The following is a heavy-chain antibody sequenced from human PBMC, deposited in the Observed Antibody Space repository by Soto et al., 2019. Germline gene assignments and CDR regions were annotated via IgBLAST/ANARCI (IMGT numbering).Heavy chain of an antibody. J-gene: IGHJ6*02. V-gene: IGHV3-9*01. D-gene: IGHD3-10*01. CDR3: AKDILFGETSYYYGMDV. CDR2: ISWNSARI. CDR1: GFTFDDYA. Sequence: EVQLVESGGGLVQPGRSLRLSCGASGFTFDDYAMHWVRQAPGKGLEWVSGISWNSARIDYADSVKGRFTVSRDNAKNSLYLQMNSLRAEDTALYFCAKDILFGETSYYYGMDVWGQGTTVTGSS.